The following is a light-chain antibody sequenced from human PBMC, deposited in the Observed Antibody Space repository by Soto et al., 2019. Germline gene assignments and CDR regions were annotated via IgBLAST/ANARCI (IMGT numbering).Light chain of an antibody. CDR3: QQYNDWPRT. CDR1: QSVSNN. J-gene: IGKJ1*01. Sequence: EIVMTQSPASLSVSPGERATLSCRASQSVSNNLAWYQQKPGQAPRLLIYLASTRATDIPARFSGSGSGTEFTLSISSLQSEDFAVYYCQQYNDWPRTFGQGTKVDI. V-gene: IGKV3-15*01. CDR2: LAS.